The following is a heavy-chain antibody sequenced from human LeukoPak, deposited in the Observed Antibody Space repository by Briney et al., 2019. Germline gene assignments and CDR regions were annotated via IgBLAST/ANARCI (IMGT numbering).Heavy chain of an antibody. J-gene: IGHJ4*02. CDR2: INPNSGDT. Sequence: SVKVSCKASGGTFSSYDISWVRQAPGQGLEWMGWINPNSGDTNYAQKFQGRVTMTRDTSITTAYMELSRLRSDDTAIYYCARDLRFLEWLGDLDYWGQGTLVTVSS. D-gene: IGHD3-3*01. CDR1: GGTFSSYD. V-gene: IGHV1-2*02. CDR3: ARDLRFLEWLGDLDY.